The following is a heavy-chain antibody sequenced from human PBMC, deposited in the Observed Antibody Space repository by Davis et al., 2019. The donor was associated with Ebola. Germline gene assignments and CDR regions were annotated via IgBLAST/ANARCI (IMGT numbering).Heavy chain of an antibody. CDR3: ARDLRFGEPQRPTRGYYGMDV. V-gene: IGHV4-31*03. Sequence: SETLSLTCTVSGDSVSSGAYYWSWIRQHPGKGLEWIGYIYYSGSTYYNPSLKSRLTISVDTSKNQFSLKLSSVTAADTAVYYCARDLRFGEPQRPTRGYYGMDVWGQGTTVTVSS. CDR2: IYYSGST. D-gene: IGHD3-10*01. J-gene: IGHJ6*02. CDR1: GDSVSSGAYY.